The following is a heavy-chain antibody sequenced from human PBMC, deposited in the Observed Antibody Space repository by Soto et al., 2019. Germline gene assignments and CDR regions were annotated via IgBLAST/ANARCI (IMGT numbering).Heavy chain of an antibody. CDR2: IYYSGST. D-gene: IGHD2-15*01. CDR1: GGSISSSSYY. CDR3: ASPGYCSGGSCLYYFDY. V-gene: IGHV4-39*01. J-gene: IGHJ4*02. Sequence: KPSETLSLTCTVSGGSISSSSYYWGWIRQPPGKGLEWIGSIYYSGSTYYNPSLKSRVTISVDTSKNQFSLKLSSVTAADTAVYYCASPGYCSGGSCLYYFDYWGQGTLVTVS.